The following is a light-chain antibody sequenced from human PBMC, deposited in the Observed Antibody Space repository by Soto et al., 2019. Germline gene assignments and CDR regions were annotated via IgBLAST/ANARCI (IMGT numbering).Light chain of an antibody. V-gene: IGLV2-14*01. J-gene: IGLJ1*01. CDR1: SSGVGGHNY. Sequence: QSALTQPASVSGAPGPSITVSCTGTSSGVGGHNYVSWFQQHPGQAPKLLIYEVTTRPSGVSTRFSGSKSGNAASLTISGLQAEDEADYHCSSYSSSGTRSVFGTGTKVTVL. CDR2: EVT. CDR3: SSYSSSGTRSV.